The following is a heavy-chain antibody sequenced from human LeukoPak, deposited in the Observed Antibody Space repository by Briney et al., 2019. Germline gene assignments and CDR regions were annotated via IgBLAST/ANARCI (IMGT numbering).Heavy chain of an antibody. CDR1: GGSFSGYY. D-gene: IGHD3-10*01. V-gene: IGHV4-34*01. Sequence: SQTLSLTCTVYGGSFSGYYWTSIRQPPGKGLEWIGEINHSGSTTNNPSLKSRVTISVESPKNQFSLRLSSVTAADTAVYYCARGGATMVRGVITHNYYYYGMDVWGQGTTVTVSS. CDR2: INHSGST. J-gene: IGHJ6*02. CDR3: ARGGATMVRGVITHNYYYYGMDV.